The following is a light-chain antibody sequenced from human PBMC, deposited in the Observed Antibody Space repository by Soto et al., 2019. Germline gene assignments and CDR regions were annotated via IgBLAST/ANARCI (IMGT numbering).Light chain of an antibody. CDR1: QIISNY. Sequence: DIQMTQSPSSLSASVGDRVTITCRARQIISNYLNWYQQKPGKAPKLLIYAASSLQSGVPSRFSGSGSGTDFTLTISRLQPEDFATYYCQQSYSTLWTFGQGTKVDIK. CDR3: QQSYSTLWT. CDR2: AAS. V-gene: IGKV1-39*01. J-gene: IGKJ1*01.